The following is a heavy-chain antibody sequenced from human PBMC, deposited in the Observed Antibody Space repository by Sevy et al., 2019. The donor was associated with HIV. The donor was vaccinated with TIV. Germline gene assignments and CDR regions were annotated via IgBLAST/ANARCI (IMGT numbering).Heavy chain of an antibody. CDR2: ISSSSSYI. V-gene: IGHV3-21*01. Sequence: GGSLRLSCAASGFTFSSYSMNWVRQAPGKGLEWVSSISSSSSYIYYADSVKGRFTISRDNAKNSLYLQMNSLRAEDTAVYYCARDLGSGCKSGSCYPSDYWGQGTLVTVSS. CDR3: ARDLGSGCKSGSCYPSDY. D-gene: IGHD2-15*01. CDR1: GFTFSSYS. J-gene: IGHJ4*02.